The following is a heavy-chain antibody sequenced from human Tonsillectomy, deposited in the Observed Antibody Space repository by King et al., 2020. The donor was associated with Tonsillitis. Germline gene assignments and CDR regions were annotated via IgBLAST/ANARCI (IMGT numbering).Heavy chain of an antibody. D-gene: IGHD3-3*01. CDR3: ARALTVVGVLIIQGWFDP. CDR1: GGSFSGHY. CDR2: INHSGST. J-gene: IGHJ5*02. Sequence: QVQLQQWGAGLLKPSETLSLTCAVSGGSFSGHYWSWIRQPPGKGLEWIGEINHSGSTNYNPSLKSRITISVDTSKNYFSLRLSSVTAADTAVYYCARALTVVGVLIIQGWFDPWGQGTLVSVSS. V-gene: IGHV4-34*01.